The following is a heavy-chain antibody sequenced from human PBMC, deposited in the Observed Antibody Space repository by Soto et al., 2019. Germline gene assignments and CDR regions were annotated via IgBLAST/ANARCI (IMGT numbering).Heavy chain of an antibody. CDR3: ARDGGSGWRDFDY. V-gene: IGHV4-39*07. J-gene: IGHJ4*02. CDR1: GGSISSSSYY. D-gene: IGHD6-19*01. CDR2: IYYSGST. Sequence: SETLSLTCTVSGGSISSSSYYWGWIRQPPGKGLEWIGSIYYSGSTYYNLSLKSRVTISVDTSKNQFSLKLSSVTAADTAVYYCARDGGSGWRDFDYWGQGTLVTVSS.